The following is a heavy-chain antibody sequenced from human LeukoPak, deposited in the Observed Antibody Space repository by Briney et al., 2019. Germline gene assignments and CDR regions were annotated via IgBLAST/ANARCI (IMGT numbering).Heavy chain of an antibody. V-gene: IGHV1-69*10. CDR1: GGTFSSYA. Sequence: ASVKVSCKASGGTFSSYAISWVRQAPGQGPEWMGGIIPIFGIANYAQKFQGRVTITADKSTSTAYMELSSLRSEDTAVYYCARYIFVGYYDSKGAFDIWGQGTMVTVSS. D-gene: IGHD3-22*01. CDR2: IIPIFGIA. CDR3: ARYIFVGYYDSKGAFDI. J-gene: IGHJ3*02.